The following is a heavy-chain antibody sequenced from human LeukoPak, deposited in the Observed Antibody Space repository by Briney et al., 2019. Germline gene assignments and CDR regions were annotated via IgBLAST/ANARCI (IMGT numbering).Heavy chain of an antibody. CDR3: ARDATYYYDSSGYYYVY. V-gene: IGHV1-69*13. CDR2: IIPIFGTA. CDR1: GGTFSSYA. J-gene: IGHJ4*02. D-gene: IGHD3-22*01. Sequence: SVKVSCKASGGTFSSYAISWVRQAPGQGLEWMGGIIPIFGTANYAQKFQGRVTITADESTSTAYMELSSLRSEDTAVYYCARDATYYYDSSGYYYVYGGQGTLVTVSS.